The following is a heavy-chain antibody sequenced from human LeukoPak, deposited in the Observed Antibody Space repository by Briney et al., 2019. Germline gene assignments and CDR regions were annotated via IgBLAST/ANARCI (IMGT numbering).Heavy chain of an antibody. CDR2: VTSSGNTL. V-gene: IGHV3-11*01. D-gene: IGHD3-16*01. Sequence: GGSLGLSCAASGFTFSDYYMSWLRQAPGKGLEWVSYVTSSGNTLEYADSVKGRFIISRDNDKNSLLLQMNSLRADDTAVYYCARARRGGPFDYWGQGTLVTVSS. CDR3: ARARRGGPFDY. CDR1: GFTFSDYY. J-gene: IGHJ4*02.